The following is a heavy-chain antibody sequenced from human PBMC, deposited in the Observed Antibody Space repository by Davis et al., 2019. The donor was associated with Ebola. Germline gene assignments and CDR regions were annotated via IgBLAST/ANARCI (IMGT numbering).Heavy chain of an antibody. J-gene: IGHJ6*03. D-gene: IGHD2-2*01. CDR1: GFTFSSYA. Sequence: GESLKISCAASGFTFSSYAMSWVRQAPGKGLEWVSDISGSGGSTFYADSVKGRFTISRDNSKNTLYLQMNSLRAEDTAVYYCAKGANIVVVPAAMHYMDVWGKGTTVTVSS. CDR3: AKGANIVVVPAAMHYMDV. CDR2: ISGSGGST. V-gene: IGHV3-23*01.